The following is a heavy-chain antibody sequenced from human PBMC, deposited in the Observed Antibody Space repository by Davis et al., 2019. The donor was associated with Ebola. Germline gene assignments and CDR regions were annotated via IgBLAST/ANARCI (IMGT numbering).Heavy chain of an antibody. D-gene: IGHD6-6*01. CDR2: ISSSGSTI. V-gene: IGHV3-48*03. J-gene: IGHJ4*02. CDR1: GFTFSSYE. CDR3: ASNPIVSSSPEPFDY. Sequence: GGSLRLSCAASGFTFSSYEMNWVRQAPGKGLEWVSYISSSGSTIYYADSVKGRFTISRDNAKNSLYLQMNSLRAEDTAVYYCASNPIVSSSPEPFDYWGQGTLVTVSS.